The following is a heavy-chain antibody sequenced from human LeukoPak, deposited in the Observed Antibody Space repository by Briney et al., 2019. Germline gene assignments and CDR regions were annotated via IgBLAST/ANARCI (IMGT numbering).Heavy chain of an antibody. D-gene: IGHD3-10*01. CDR1: GGSFSGYY. CDR3: ARMARWFGQFYMDV. CDR2: INHSGST. Sequence: SETLSLTCAVYGGSFSGYYWSWIRQPPGKGLEWIGEINHSGSTNYNPSLKSRVTISVDTSKNQFSLKLSSVTAADTAVYYCARMARWFGQFYMDVWDKGTSVTISS. V-gene: IGHV4-34*01. J-gene: IGHJ6*03.